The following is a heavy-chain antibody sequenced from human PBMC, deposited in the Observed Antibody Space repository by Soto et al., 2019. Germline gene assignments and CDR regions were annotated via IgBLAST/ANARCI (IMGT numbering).Heavy chain of an antibody. CDR1: GFTFSSYA. Sequence: GGSLRLSCAASGFTFSSYAMGWVRQGPGKGLEWVAVASIGGSTHYADSVRGRFTISRDNSKNTLSLQMNSPTAEDTAVYFCAKRRGAGGHFDYWGQGALVTVSS. V-gene: IGHV3-23*01. CDR2: ASIGGST. J-gene: IGHJ4*02. D-gene: IGHD2-15*01. CDR3: AKRRGAGGHFDY.